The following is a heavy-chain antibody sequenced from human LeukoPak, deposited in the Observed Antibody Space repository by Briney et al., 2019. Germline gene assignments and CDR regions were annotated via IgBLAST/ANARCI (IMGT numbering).Heavy chain of an antibody. V-gene: IGHV1-69*06. CDR2: IFPIFGTA. D-gene: IGHD6-13*01. CDR1: GGTFSSYA. CDR3: ARFSSWYKDEYFQH. J-gene: IGHJ1*01. Sequence: SVQVSCKASGGTFSSYAISLVRQAPGQGLEWMGRIFPIFGTANYAQKFQARVTSTADKSTSTAYMELSSLRSEGTAVYYCARFSSWYKDEYFQHWGQGTLVTVSS.